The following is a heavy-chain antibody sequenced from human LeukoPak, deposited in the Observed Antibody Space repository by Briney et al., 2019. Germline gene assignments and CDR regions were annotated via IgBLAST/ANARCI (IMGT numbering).Heavy chain of an antibody. V-gene: IGHV3-23*01. J-gene: IGHJ4*02. CDR2: ISGSGNRP. CDR1: GFTFSGYA. CDR3: AKGHNYRDYWIYFDF. D-gene: IGHD4-17*01. Sequence: PWGSLTLSCAASGFTFSGYARSWVRQAPGKGLEWVSVISGSGNRPYYADSVKGRFTISRDNSKNTLYLQMSSLRAEDTAIYYCAKGHNYRDYWIYFDFWGQRTLVTVSS.